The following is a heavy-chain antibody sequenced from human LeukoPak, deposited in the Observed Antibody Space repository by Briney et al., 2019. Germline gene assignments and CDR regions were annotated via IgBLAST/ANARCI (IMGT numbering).Heavy chain of an antibody. D-gene: IGHD3-10*01. CDR1: GGSSSSYY. J-gene: IGHJ6*03. Sequence: SETLSLTCTVSGGSSSSYYWSWIRQPAGKGLEWIGRIYTSGSTNYNPSLKSRVTMSVDTSKNQFSLKLSSVTAADTAVYYCARVFDSGSQAYFYYMDVWGKGTTVTISS. CDR2: IYTSGST. CDR3: ARVFDSGSQAYFYYMDV. V-gene: IGHV4-4*07.